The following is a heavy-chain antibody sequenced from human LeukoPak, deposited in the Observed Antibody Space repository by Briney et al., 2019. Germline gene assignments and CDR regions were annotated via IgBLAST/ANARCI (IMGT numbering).Heavy chain of an antibody. CDR1: GFTFSSHW. CDR2: IKQDGSEK. CDR3: ARLLGMVTTYDI. D-gene: IGHD5-24*01. Sequence: GGSLRLPCAGSGFTFSSHWMSWVRQAPGKGLQWVASIKQDGSEKHYVDSVRGRFTISRDNAENSLYLQMNSLRAEDTAVYYCARLLGMVTTYDIWGQGTMVTVSS. V-gene: IGHV3-7*04. J-gene: IGHJ3*02.